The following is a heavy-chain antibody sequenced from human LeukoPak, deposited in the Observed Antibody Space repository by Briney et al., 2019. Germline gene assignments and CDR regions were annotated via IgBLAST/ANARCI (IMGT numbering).Heavy chain of an antibody. D-gene: IGHD6-25*01. CDR2: ISYNGRNK. J-gene: IGHJ4*02. CDR3: ARGAEALDY. V-gene: IGHV3-30*04. Sequence: GGSLRLSCAGSGFTFSSYAMHWVRPAAGKGLEWVALISYNGRNKYYADSVKGRFTISRDNSKNTLYLQMNSLRGEDTAVYYCARGAEALDYWGQGTLVTVSS. CDR1: GFTFSSYA.